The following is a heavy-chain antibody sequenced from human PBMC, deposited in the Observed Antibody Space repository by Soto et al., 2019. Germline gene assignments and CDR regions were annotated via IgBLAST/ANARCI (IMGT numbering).Heavy chain of an antibody. CDR1: GYTFTSYD. D-gene: IGHD6-19*01. Sequence: ASVKVSCKASGYTFTSYDINWVRQATGQGLEWMGWMNPNSGNTGYAQKFQGRVTMTRNTSISTAYMELSSLRSEDTAVYYCAMPSAVAGYDAFDIWGQGTMVTVSS. CDR2: MNPNSGNT. V-gene: IGHV1-8*01. CDR3: AMPSAVAGYDAFDI. J-gene: IGHJ3*02.